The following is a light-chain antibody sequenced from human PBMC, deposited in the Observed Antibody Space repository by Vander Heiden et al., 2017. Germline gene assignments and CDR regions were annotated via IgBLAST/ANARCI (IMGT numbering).Light chain of an antibody. J-gene: IGLJ2*01. CDR2: DNN. CDR1: SSNIGNNY. V-gene: IGLV1-51*01. CDR3: GTWDSSLSAVV. Sequence: QSVLTQPPSVSAAPGQKVTISCSGSSSNIGNNYVSWSQQLPGTAPKLLIYDNNKLPSVIPDRFSGSKSGTSATLGITGLQTGDEADYYCGTWDSSLSAVVFGGGTKLTVL.